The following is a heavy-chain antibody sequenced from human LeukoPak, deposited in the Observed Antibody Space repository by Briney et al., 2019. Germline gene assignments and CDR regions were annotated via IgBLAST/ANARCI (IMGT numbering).Heavy chain of an antibody. CDR3: ATMAPLRFL. D-gene: IGHD3-3*01. Sequence: ASVKVSCKASGGTFSSYAISLVRQAPGQGLEWMGGIIPIFGTANYAQKFQGRVTITTDESTSTVYMELSSLRSEDTAVYYCATMAPLRFLWGQGTLVTVSS. CDR1: GGTFSSYA. J-gene: IGHJ4*02. CDR2: IIPIFGTA. V-gene: IGHV1-69*05.